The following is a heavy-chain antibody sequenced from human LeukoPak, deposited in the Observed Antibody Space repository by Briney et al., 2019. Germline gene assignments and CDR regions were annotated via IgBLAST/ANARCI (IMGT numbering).Heavy chain of an antibody. Sequence: SETLSLTCTVSGGSISSGGYYWSSIRQHPGKGLEWIGYIYYSGSTYYNPSLKSRVTISVDTSKNQFSLKLSSVTAADTAVYYCARNGYRGYVDYWGQGTLVTVAS. V-gene: IGHV4-31*03. J-gene: IGHJ4*02. CDR2: IYYSGST. CDR1: GGSISSGGYY. CDR3: ARNGYRGYVDY. D-gene: IGHD3-16*02.